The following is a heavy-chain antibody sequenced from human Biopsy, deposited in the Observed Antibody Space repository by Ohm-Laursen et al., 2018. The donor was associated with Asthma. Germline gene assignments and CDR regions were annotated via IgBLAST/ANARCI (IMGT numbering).Heavy chain of an antibody. Sequence: RSLRLSCTASGFSFSDYYMTWMRQAPGKGLEWVAGIYYDGSRKYYTESVKGRFTISRDNSKNRLYLEMASLRAEDTAVYYCAREKVIESRGFQNWFDPWGQGTLVTVSS. CDR3: AREKVIESRGFQNWFDP. CDR1: GFSFSDYY. D-gene: IGHD3-16*02. CDR2: IYYDGSRK. V-gene: IGHV3-33*08. J-gene: IGHJ5*02.